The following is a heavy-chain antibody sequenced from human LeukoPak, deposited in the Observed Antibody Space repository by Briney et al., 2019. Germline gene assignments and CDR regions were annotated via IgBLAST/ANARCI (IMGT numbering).Heavy chain of an antibody. CDR1: GGSISSYY. CDR2: IYYSGST. Sequence: SETLSLTSTVSGGSISSYYWSWIRQPPGKGLEWIGYIYYSGSTNYNPSLKSRVTISVDTSKNQFSLKLSSVTAADTAVYYCARTASYDILTGYYDYWGQGTLVTVSS. CDR3: ARTASYDILTGYYDY. V-gene: IGHV4-59*01. J-gene: IGHJ4*02. D-gene: IGHD3-9*01.